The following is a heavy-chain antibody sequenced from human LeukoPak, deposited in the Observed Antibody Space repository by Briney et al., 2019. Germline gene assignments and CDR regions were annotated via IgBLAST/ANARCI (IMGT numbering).Heavy chain of an antibody. CDR2: ISFSGSTI. D-gene: IGHD6-19*01. J-gene: IGHJ4*02. Sequence: GGSLRLSCAASGFTFSDYYLSWIRQAPGKGLEWVSYISFSGSTIFYADSVKGRFTISRDNSKNKLYVQMNSLRAEDTAVYYCARGAYSSGWTTFDYWGQGTLVTVSS. CDR3: ARGAYSSGWTTFDY. CDR1: GFTFSDYY. V-gene: IGHV3-11*04.